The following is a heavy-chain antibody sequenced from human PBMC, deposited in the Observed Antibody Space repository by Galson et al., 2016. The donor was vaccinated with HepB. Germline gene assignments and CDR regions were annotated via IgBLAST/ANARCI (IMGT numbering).Heavy chain of an antibody. Sequence: SLRLSCAASGFTFSNYGMHWVRQAPGKGLEWVALIWYDGSKKYYAESVKGRPTISRDNSKNTLHLQMNSLRAEDPAVYYCARDGNPIPQDVGGRLPPPYYYGMDGWGQGTAVTVSS. CDR2: IWYDGSKK. V-gene: IGHV3-33*01. D-gene: IGHD6-6*01. CDR1: GFTFSNYG. CDR3: ARDGNPIPQDVGGRLPPPYYYGMDG. J-gene: IGHJ6*02.